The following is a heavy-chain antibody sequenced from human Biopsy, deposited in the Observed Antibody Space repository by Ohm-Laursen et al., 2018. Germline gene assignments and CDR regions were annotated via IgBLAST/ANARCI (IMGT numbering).Heavy chain of an antibody. Sequence: SLRLSCTASGFTFSSYWMHWVRQAPGKGLVWVSRIYSDGSSTSYADSVKGRFTISRDNVKNTLYLQMNSLRAEDTAVYYCARDRLEESEINYYYGMDVWGQGTTVTVSS. J-gene: IGHJ6*02. V-gene: IGHV3-74*01. CDR1: GFTFSSYW. D-gene: IGHD3-16*01. CDR3: ARDRLEESEINYYYGMDV. CDR2: IYSDGSST.